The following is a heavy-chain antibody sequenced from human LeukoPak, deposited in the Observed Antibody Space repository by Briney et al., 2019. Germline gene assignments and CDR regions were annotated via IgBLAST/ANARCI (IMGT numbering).Heavy chain of an antibody. Sequence: SVKVSCKASGGTFSSYTITWVRQAPGQGLEWMGGIIPIFGTANYAQKFQGRVTITTDESTSTAYMELSSLRSEDTAVYYCARDISPTNFGVVFDYWGQGTLVTVSS. CDR1: GGTFSSYT. CDR3: ARDISPTNFGVVFDY. J-gene: IGHJ4*02. CDR2: IIPIFGTA. D-gene: IGHD3-3*01. V-gene: IGHV1-69*05.